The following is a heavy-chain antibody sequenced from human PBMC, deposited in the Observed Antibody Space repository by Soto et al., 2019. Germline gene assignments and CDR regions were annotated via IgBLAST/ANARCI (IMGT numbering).Heavy chain of an antibody. J-gene: IGHJ6*04. V-gene: IGHV3-9*01. CDR1: GFIFDDFD. D-gene: IGHD3-16*01. CDR3: AKELGGGGGMDV. Sequence: EVQLVESGGGLVQPGRSLRLSCVASGFIFDDFDMHWVRQVPGKGLEWVSHIPWNSGTTGYADSAKGRFTISRHNAKKSLYLQLNSLRVEDTALYYCAKELGGGGGMDVWGKGTRVIVSS. CDR2: IPWNSGTT.